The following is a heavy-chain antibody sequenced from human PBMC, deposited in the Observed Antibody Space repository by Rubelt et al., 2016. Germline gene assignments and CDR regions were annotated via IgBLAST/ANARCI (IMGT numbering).Heavy chain of an antibody. V-gene: IGHV4-61*05. CDR1: GGSISSSSYY. J-gene: IGHJ5*02. Sequence: QLQLQESGPGLVKPSETLSLTCTVSGGSISSSSYYWGWIRQPPGKGLEWIGYIYYSGSTNYNPSLKGVVTMSVDTSKNQYSLKLGSVTAADTAVYYCARYPPPSIAARRFGWFDPWGQGTLVTVSS. D-gene: IGHD6-6*01. CDR3: ARYPPPSIAARRFGWFDP. CDR2: IYYSGST.